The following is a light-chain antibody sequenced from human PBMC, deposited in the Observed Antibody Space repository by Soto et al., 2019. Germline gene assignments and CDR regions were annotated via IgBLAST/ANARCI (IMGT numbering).Light chain of an antibody. V-gene: IGKV1-5*03. J-gene: IGKJ2*01. Sequence: DIQMTQSPSTLSASVGDGVTITCRASQNIGSWLAWYQQKPGEAPKLLISKATNLQSGVPSRFSGSGSGTAFSLTISSLQPVESATYFCQQYNDFQYSFGPGTKLDI. CDR2: KAT. CDR3: QQYNDFQYS. CDR1: QNIGSW.